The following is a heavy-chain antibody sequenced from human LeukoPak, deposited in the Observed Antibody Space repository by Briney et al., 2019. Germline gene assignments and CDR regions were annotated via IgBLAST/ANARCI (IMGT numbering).Heavy chain of an antibody. J-gene: IGHJ5*02. CDR1: GYSISSGYY. CDR3: ARGGDIVVVPAAPTDSEFDP. D-gene: IGHD2-2*01. CDR2: IYHSGST. V-gene: IGHV4-38-2*02. Sequence: KPSETLSLTCTVSGYSISSGYYWGWIRQPPGKGLEWIGYIYHSGSTYYNPSLKSRVTISVDRSKNQFSLKLSSVTAADTAVYYCARGGDIVVVPAAPTDSEFDPWGQGTLVTVSS.